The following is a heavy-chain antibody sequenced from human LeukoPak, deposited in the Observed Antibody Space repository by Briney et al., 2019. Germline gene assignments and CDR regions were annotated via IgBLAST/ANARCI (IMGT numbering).Heavy chain of an antibody. V-gene: IGHV3-21*01. CDR1: GFTFSSYS. J-gene: IGHJ4*02. CDR3: AREGPAAAGTRMYYFDY. Sequence: KPGGSLRLSCAASGFTFSSYSMNWVRQAPGKGLEWVSSISSSSSYIYYADSVKGRFTISRDNAKNSLYLQMNSLRAEDTAVYYCAREGPAAAGTRMYYFDYWGQGTLVTVSS. CDR2: ISSSSSYI. D-gene: IGHD6-13*01.